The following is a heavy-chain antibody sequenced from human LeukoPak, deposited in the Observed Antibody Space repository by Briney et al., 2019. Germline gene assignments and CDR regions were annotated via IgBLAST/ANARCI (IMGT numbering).Heavy chain of an antibody. CDR1: GISLGPRGAG. J-gene: IGHJ5*02. V-gene: IGHV2-5*02. D-gene: IGHD2-21*02. CDR3: AHRPTAGKWFDP. Sequence: SGPTLVNPTQTLTLTFTFSGISLGPRGAGVGWIRQSPGKALEWLALIYWDDDKRYSPSLKSRLTITKDTSKNQVVLTMTNMDPVDTATYYCAHRPTAGKWFDPWGQGTLVTVSS. CDR2: IYWDDDK.